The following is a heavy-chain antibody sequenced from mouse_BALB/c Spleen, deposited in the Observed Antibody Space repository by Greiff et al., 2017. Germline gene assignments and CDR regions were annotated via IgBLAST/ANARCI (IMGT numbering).Heavy chain of an antibody. Sequence: EVQGVESGGGLEKPGGSLKLSCAASGFTFSSYAMSWVRQSPEKRLEWVAEISSGGSYTYYPDTVTGRFTISRDNAKNTLYLEMSSLRSEDTAMYYCARGDYGLYWYFDVWGAGTTVTVSS. CDR3: ARGDYGLYWYFDV. J-gene: IGHJ1*01. CDR2: ISSGGSYT. V-gene: IGHV5-9-4*01. CDR1: GFTFSSYA. D-gene: IGHD2-4*01.